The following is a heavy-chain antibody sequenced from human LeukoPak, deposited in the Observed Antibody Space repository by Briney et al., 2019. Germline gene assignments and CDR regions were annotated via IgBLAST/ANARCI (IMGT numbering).Heavy chain of an antibody. CDR1: GFTFSDYW. Sequence: HPGGSLRLSCEASGFTFSDYWMGWVRQAPGKGLEWVANVIKDGSDKYYVDSVKGRFTISRDNAKNSVYLQMSSLRVEDTAVYYCTRELWPGDYWGRGILVTVSS. J-gene: IGHJ4*02. CDR2: VIKDGSDK. V-gene: IGHV3-7*01. CDR3: TRELWPGDY. D-gene: IGHD3-16*01.